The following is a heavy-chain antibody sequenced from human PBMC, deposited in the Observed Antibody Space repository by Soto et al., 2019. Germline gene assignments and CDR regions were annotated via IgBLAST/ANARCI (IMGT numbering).Heavy chain of an antibody. J-gene: IGHJ4*02. D-gene: IGHD4-17*01. CDR2: IYYSGST. Sequence: QLQLQESGPGLVKPSETLSLTCTVSGGSISSSSYYWGWIRQPPGKGLEWIGSIYYSGSTYYNPSLTGRVTISVDTSKNQFSLKLSSVTAADTAVYYCARQPDYGDYGNDYWGQGTLVTVSS. V-gene: IGHV4-39*01. CDR3: ARQPDYGDYGNDY. CDR1: GGSISSSSYY.